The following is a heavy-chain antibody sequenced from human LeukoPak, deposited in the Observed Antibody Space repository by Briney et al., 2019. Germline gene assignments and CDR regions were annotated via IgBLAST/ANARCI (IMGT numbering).Heavy chain of an antibody. CDR3: ASWDHVRY. Sequence: GGSLRLSCTASGFTFSNFWMGWVRQAPGKGLEWVANIKQDETEKFYLGSVKGRFTISRDNSKNTLYLQVNSLRAEDTAVYYCASWDHVRYWGQGTLVTVSS. CDR2: IKQDETEK. J-gene: IGHJ4*02. CDR1: GFTFSNFW. V-gene: IGHV3-7*03. D-gene: IGHD1-26*01.